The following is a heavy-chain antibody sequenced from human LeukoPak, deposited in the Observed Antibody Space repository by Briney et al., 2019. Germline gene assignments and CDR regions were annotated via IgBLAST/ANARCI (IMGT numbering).Heavy chain of an antibody. CDR2: IRGSGGST. D-gene: IGHD6-19*01. Sequence: GGSLRLSCAGSGFPFSSYAMGWVRQAPGKGLEWVSGIRGSGGSTEYADSVKGWFTISRDNTKNTLFLQMNSLTVEDTAVYYCTRAGRLGYSSAWVASPRIYHYKDAWGKGTTVIVSS. CDR3: TRAGRLGYSSAWVASPRIYHYKDA. CDR1: GFPFSSYA. V-gene: IGHV3-23*01. J-gene: IGHJ6*03.